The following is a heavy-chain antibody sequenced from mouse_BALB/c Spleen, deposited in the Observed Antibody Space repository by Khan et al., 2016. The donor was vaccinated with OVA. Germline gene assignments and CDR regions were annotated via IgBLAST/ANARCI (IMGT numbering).Heavy chain of an antibody. CDR3: AKHLILSPSYFDY. Sequence: QVQLKQSGPGLVAPSQSLSITCTVSGFSLTDYGVSWIRQPPGKGLEWLGVIWGGGITYYNSALKSRLSISKDNSTSHVFLKMTSLQTDDTSMYXFAKHLILSPSYFDYWGQGTTLTVSS. CDR1: GFSLTDYG. J-gene: IGHJ2*01. CDR2: IWGGGIT. V-gene: IGHV2-6-5*01.